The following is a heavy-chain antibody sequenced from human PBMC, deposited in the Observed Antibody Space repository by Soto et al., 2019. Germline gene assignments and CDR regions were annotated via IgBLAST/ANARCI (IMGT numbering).Heavy chain of an antibody. V-gene: IGHV4-38-2*01. CDR2: IYHSVST. CDR1: GYSVSSGYY. J-gene: IGHJ5*02. CDR3: ARARDDSSGFNWFDP. Sequence: SETLSLTCAVSGYSVSSGYYWGCIRQPPGKGLEWIGSIYHSVSTYYNPSLKSRVTISVDTSKNQFSLKLSSVTAADTAVYYCARARDDSSGFNWFDPWGQGTLVTVSS. D-gene: IGHD3-22*01.